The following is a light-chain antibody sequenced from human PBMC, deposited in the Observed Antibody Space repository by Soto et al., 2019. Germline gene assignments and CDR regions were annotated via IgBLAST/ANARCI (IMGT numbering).Light chain of an antibody. J-gene: IGKJ5*01. CDR2: DAS. Sequence: DIQMTQSPSRLSASVGDRVSITCRASQNIRNLLAWYQQKPGKAPKPLIYDASTLKTGVPSRFSGSGSGSEFNFTITGLQPDDFATYFCQQYNTYSTFGQGTRLEIK. V-gene: IGKV1-5*01. CDR3: QQYNTYST. CDR1: QNIRNL.